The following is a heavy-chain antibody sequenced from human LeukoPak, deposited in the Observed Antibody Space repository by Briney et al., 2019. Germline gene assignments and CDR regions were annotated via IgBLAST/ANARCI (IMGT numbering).Heavy chain of an antibody. CDR2: ISYDGSDK. D-gene: IGHD3-10*01. Sequence: GRSLRRSCAASGFTFSTYGMHWVRQAPGKGLAWVALISYDGSDKYYADSVKGRFTISRDNSKNTLYLQMNSLRAEDTAVYYCAKDKYYYGSGSDFDYWGQGTLVTVSS. CDR3: AKDKYYYGSGSDFDY. J-gene: IGHJ4*02. CDR1: GFTFSTYG. V-gene: IGHV3-30*18.